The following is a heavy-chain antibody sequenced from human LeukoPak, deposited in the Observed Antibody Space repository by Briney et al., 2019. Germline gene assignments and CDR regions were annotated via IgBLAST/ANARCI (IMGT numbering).Heavy chain of an antibody. D-gene: IGHD2-21*01. CDR3: ARATVIGNAPVPGHMDV. Sequence: GGSLRLSCAASGFTFSTYDMHWVRQVSGKGLEWVSSIGTIGDTFYPGSVKGRFTISRENAKNSLYLQMNGLRAGDTAVYYCARATVIGNAPVPGHMDVWGKGTTVTVSS. CDR1: GFTFSTYD. V-gene: IGHV3-13*01. CDR2: IGTIGDT. J-gene: IGHJ6*03.